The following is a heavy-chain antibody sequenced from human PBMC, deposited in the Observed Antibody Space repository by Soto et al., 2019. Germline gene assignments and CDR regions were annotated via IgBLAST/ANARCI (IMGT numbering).Heavy chain of an antibody. CDR3: ARDYSSRWPLYYYGMDV. CDR2: INSDGSST. V-gene: IGHV3-74*01. D-gene: IGHD6-13*01. CDR1: GFAFSSYW. J-gene: IGHJ6*02. Sequence: GGSLRLSCAASGFAFSSYWMHWVRQAPGKGLVWVSRINSDGSSTSYADSVKGRFTISRDNAKNALYLQMNSLRAEDTAVYYCARDYSSRWPLYYYGMDVWGQGTTVTVYS.